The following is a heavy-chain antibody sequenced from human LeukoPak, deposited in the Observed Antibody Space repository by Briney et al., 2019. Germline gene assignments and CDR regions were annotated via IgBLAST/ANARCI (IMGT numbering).Heavy chain of an antibody. Sequence: GASVKVSCTASGCTFTSNYIHWVRQAPGQGLEWMGMIYPRDGSTSYAQKFQGRVTVTRDTSTSTVHMELSGLRSEDTAVYYCARDQEGFDYWGQGTLVTVSS. CDR3: ARDQEGFDY. CDR1: GCTFTSNY. V-gene: IGHV1-46*01. CDR2: IYPRDGST. J-gene: IGHJ4*02.